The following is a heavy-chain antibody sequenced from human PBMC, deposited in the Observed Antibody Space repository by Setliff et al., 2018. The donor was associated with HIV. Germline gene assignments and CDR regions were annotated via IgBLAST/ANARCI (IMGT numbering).Heavy chain of an antibody. V-gene: IGHV3-7*01. CDR1: GGSVNGHY. CDR2: IKQDGSEK. Sequence: ETLSLTCTVSGGSVNGHYWNWVRQAPGKGLEWVANIKQDGSEKYYVDSVKGRFTISRDNAKISLYLQMNSLRAEDTAVYYCARDPESQGEPSDYWGQGTLVTVSS. J-gene: IGHJ4*02. CDR3: ARDPESQGEPSDY. D-gene: IGHD1-1*01.